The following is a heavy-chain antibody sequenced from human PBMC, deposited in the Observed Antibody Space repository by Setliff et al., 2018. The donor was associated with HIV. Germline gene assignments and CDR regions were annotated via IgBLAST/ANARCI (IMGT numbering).Heavy chain of an antibody. Sequence: SETLSLTCTVSGGSIRTGAYCWGWIRQPPGKGLEWIGSIYYDGRTFYKPSLKSRLTILVDTSKNQFSLSLNSVTAADTAVYYCARGVLITKRVTQTGGYYYYTDVWGKGTTVTVSS. CDR2: IYYDGRT. J-gene: IGHJ6*03. D-gene: IGHD2-21*02. V-gene: IGHV4-39*07. CDR1: GGSIRTGAYC. CDR3: ARGVLITKRVTQTGGYYYYTDV.